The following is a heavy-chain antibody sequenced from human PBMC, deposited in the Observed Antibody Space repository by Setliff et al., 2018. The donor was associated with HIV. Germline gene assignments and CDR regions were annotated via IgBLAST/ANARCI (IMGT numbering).Heavy chain of an antibody. CDR3: AREARRGSYQYYYYYYMDV. J-gene: IGHJ6*03. V-gene: IGHV1-24*01. D-gene: IGHD1-26*01. Sequence: ASVKVSCKASGYTLTEVSIHWVRQAPGKGLEWRGGFDPEDGETIYAQKFQGRVTMTEDTSTDTAYMELSSLRAEDTAVYYCAREARRGSYQYYYYYYMDVWGKGTTVTVSS. CDR2: FDPEDGET. CDR1: GYTLTEVS.